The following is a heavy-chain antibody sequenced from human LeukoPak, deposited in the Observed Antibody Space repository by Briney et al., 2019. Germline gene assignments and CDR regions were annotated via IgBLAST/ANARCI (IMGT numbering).Heavy chain of an antibody. CDR3: ARLRAYYYDSSGYYNFDF. CDR1: GDSVTTYY. D-gene: IGHD3-22*01. Sequence: PSETLSLTCTVSGDSVTTYYWGWIRQPPGKGLECIGRISYSGRTYYNPSLQSRVTISVDTSKNQFSLRLSSVTAADTAVYYCARLRAYYYDSSGYYNFDFWGQGTLVTVSS. V-gene: IGHV4-39*01. J-gene: IGHJ4*02. CDR2: ISYSGRT.